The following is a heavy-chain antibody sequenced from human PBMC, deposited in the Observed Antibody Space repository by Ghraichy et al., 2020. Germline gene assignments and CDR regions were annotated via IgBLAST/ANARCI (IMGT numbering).Heavy chain of an antibody. D-gene: IGHD3-3*01. V-gene: IGHV3-30*18. CDR3: AKDYGFWSGHHYSYYGMDV. Sequence: GGPLRLSCAASGFTFSSYCMHWVRQAPGKGLEWVAVISYDGSNKYYADSVKGRFTISRDNSKNTLYLQMNSLRAEDTAVYYCAKDYGFWSGHHYSYYGMDVWGQGTTVTFSS. CDR2: ISYDGSNK. CDR1: GFTFSSYC. J-gene: IGHJ6*02.